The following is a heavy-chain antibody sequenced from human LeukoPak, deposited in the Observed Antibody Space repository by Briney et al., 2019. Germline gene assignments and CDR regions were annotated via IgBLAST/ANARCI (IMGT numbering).Heavy chain of an antibody. D-gene: IGHD6-13*01. CDR2: IYYSGST. CDR1: GGSVSSYY. V-gene: IGHV4-59*02. J-gene: IGHJ2*01. Sequence: PSETLSLTCTVSGGSVSSYYWSWIRQPPGKGLEWIGYIYYSGSTNYSPSLKSRLTISVDTSKNQFSLKLSSVTAADTAVYYCARTYGSSGLGYFDLWGRGTLVTVSS. CDR3: ARTYGSSGLGYFDL.